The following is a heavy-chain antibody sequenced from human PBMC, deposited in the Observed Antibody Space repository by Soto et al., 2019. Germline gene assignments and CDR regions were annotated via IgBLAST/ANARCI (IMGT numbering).Heavy chain of an antibody. J-gene: IGHJ4*02. V-gene: IGHV3-66*01. CDR2: IFSHGDT. Sequence: ELQLVASGGGLVQPGGSLRLSCAASGFTVSNNYVRWVRQAPGKGLEWVSLIFSHGDTRYADSVKGRFTISRDSSSNTLYLQMNSLRVEDTAVYYCARDGTYNRVGGQGIHVTVSS. CDR1: GFTVSNNY. CDR3: ARDGTYNRV. D-gene: IGHD1-1*01.